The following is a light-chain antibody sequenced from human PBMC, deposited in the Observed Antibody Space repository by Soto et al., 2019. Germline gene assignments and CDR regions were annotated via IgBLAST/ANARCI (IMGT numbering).Light chain of an antibody. CDR3: QQYYTSPLT. J-gene: IGKJ4*01. CDR1: QSVLHSSNNKNY. CDR2: WAS. V-gene: IGKV4-1*01. Sequence: DIVMTQSPDSLAVSLGERATINCKSSQSVLHSSNNKNYLAWYQQKPGQPPKLLIYWASTLESGVPDRFSGSGSGTDFTLTISSLQAEDVAVYSCQQYYTSPLTFGGGTKVEIK.